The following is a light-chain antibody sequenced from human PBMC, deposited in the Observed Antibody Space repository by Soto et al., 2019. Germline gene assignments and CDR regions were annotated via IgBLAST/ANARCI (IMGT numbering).Light chain of an antibody. Sequence: QSVLTQPASVSGSPGQSITISCTGTSSDVGAYNFVSWHQQHPGKAPKLMIYNVYDRPSGISYRFSGSKSGTSASLAITRLQAEDEADYYCNSYTTSTTYVFGTGTKVTVL. CDR2: NVY. CDR3: NSYTTSTTYV. CDR1: SSDVGAYNF. J-gene: IGLJ1*01. V-gene: IGLV2-14*03.